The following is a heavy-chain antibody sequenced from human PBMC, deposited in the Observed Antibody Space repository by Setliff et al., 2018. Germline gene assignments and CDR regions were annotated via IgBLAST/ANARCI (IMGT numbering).Heavy chain of an antibody. V-gene: IGHV1-18*04. D-gene: IGHD1-26*01. CDR3: ARDTHQWDPLYFDS. J-gene: IGHJ4*02. Sequence: GASVKVSCKASGYTLTKYYMHWVRRAPGQGLEWMGWISGSTDNTNYAQKFRGRVTLTKDTSTNTKYMELRSLRSYDTAMYYCARDTHQWDPLYFDSWGQGTLVTVSS. CDR2: ISGSTDNT. CDR1: GYTLTKYY.